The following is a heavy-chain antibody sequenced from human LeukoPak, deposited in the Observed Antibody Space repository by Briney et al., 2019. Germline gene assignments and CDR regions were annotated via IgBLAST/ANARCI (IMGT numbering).Heavy chain of an antibody. D-gene: IGHD2-2*01. CDR1: GGSFSGYY. Sequence: SETLSLTCAVYGGSFSGYYWSWIRQPPGKGLEWIGEINHSGSTNYNPSLKSRVTISVDTSKNQFSLKLSSVPAADTAVYYCARGRPNLYCSSTSCYHYYYYGMDVWGQGTTVTVSS. V-gene: IGHV4-34*01. CDR3: ARGRPNLYCSSTSCYHYYYYGMDV. J-gene: IGHJ6*02. CDR2: INHSGST.